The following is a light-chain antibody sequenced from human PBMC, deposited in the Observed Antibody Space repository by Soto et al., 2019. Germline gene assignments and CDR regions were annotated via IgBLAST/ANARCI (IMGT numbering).Light chain of an antibody. Sequence: DIQMPPSPSTLSASVGDRVTITCRASQSISSWLAWYQQKPGKAPKLLIYDASSLESGVLSRFSGSGSGTEFTLTISSLQPDDFATYYCQQYNSYSPYTFGQGTKLEIK. J-gene: IGKJ2*01. CDR2: DAS. CDR1: QSISSW. V-gene: IGKV1-5*01. CDR3: QQYNSYSPYT.